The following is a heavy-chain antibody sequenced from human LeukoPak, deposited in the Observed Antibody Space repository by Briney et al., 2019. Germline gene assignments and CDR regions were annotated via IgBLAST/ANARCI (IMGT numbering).Heavy chain of an antibody. CDR2: ISAYNGNT. V-gene: IGHV1-18*01. D-gene: IGHD2-8*01. Sequence: ASVKVSCKASGYTFTSYVISWVRQAPGQGLEWMGWISAYNGNTNYAQKLQGRVTMTTDTSTSTAYMELRSLRSDDTAVYYCARYCTNGVCLDYWGQGTLVTVSS. J-gene: IGHJ4*02. CDR1: GYTFTSYV. CDR3: ARYCTNGVCLDY.